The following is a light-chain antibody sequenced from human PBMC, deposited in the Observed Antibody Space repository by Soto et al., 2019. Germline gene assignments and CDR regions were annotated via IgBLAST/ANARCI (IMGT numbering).Light chain of an antibody. J-gene: IGLJ2*01. CDR1: TGAVTSGHY. CDR3: LLSYSGAHVV. CDR2: DTS. Sequence: QAVVTQEPSLTVSPGGTVTLTCGSSTGAVTSGHYPYWFQQKPGQAPRTLIYDTSNKHSWTPARFSGSLLGGKAALTLSSAQPEDEAEYYCLLSYSGAHVVFGGGTKVTVL. V-gene: IGLV7-46*01.